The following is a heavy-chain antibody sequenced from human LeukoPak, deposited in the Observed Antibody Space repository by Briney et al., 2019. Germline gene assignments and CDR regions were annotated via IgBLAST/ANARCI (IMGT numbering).Heavy chain of an antibody. J-gene: IGHJ4*02. Sequence: KPSETLSLTCTVSGGSISSSSYYWGWIRQPPGKGLEWIGGIYYSGSTYYNPSLKSRVTISVDTSKNQFSLKLSSVTAADTAVYYRARLAYSGSYYWGQGTLVTVSS. CDR1: GGSISSSSYY. CDR3: ARLAYSGSYY. V-gene: IGHV4-39*01. D-gene: IGHD1-26*01. CDR2: IYYSGST.